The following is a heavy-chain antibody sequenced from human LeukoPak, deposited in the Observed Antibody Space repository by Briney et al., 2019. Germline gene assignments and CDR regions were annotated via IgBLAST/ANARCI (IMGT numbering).Heavy chain of an antibody. J-gene: IGHJ4*02. D-gene: IGHD6-6*01. CDR1: GYSISSGYD. CDR2: IYHSGST. V-gene: IGHV4-38-2*01. CDR3: AKYSSSPHFDS. Sequence: PSETLFLTCAVSGYSISSGYDWGWIRQPPGKGREGIGSIYHSGSTYYNPSLKSRVTISVDTSKNKFSLKLSSVTAADTAVYYCAKYSSSPHFDSWGQGTLVTVSS.